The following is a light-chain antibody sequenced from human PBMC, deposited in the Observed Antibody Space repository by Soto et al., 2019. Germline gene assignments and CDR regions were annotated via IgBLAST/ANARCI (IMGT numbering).Light chain of an antibody. V-gene: IGKV2-28*01. Sequence: DIVMTQSPLSLPVTPGEPASISCRSSQSLLHGNGKYYVHWFLQKPGQSPQLLIYLGSNRASGVPDRFGGSASGTDFTLKISRVEAEDVGVYYCMQSRQSPLTFGGGTKVEIK. CDR3: MQSRQSPLT. CDR2: LGS. J-gene: IGKJ4*01. CDR1: QSLLHGNGKYY.